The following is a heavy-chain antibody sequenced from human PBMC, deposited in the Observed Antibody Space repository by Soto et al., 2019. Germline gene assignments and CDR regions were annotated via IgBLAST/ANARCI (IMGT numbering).Heavy chain of an antibody. V-gene: IGHV1-18*04. J-gene: IGHJ4*02. CDR2: ISPYNGNT. CDR3: ARDFGSDLSAPGAVFDY. CDR1: GYTFTGYY. D-gene: IGHD3-3*01. Sequence: GASVKVSCKASGYTFTGYYIHWVRQAPGQGLEWMGWISPYNGNTKYAQNFQGRVTMTTDTSTYTAYMELRSLRNDDPAVYYCARDFGSDLSAPGAVFDYWGQGTLVTVSS.